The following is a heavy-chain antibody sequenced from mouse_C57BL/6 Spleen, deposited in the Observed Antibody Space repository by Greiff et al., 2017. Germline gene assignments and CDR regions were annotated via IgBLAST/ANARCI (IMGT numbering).Heavy chain of an antibody. V-gene: IGHV1-55*01. CDR1: GYTFTGYW. CDR3: ATIYYGYDDAMDY. D-gene: IGHD2-2*01. J-gene: IGHJ4*01. CDR2: IYPGSGST. Sequence: QVQLQQPGAELVKPGASVKMSCKASGYTFTGYWITWVKQRPGQGLEWIGDIYPGSGSTNYNEKFKSKATLTVDTSSSTAYMQLSSLTSEDSAVYYCATIYYGYDDAMDYWGQGTSVTVSS.